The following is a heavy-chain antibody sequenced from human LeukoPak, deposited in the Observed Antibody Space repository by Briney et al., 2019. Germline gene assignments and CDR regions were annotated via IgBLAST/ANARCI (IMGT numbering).Heavy chain of an antibody. CDR2: INHSGST. CDR1: GGSFSGCY. Sequence: SETLSLTCAVYGGSFSGCYWSWIRQPPGKGLEWIGEINHSGSTNYNPSLKSRVTISVDTSKNQLSLKLSSVTAADTAVYYCARAVATITSYYNYYMDVWGKGTTVTVSS. J-gene: IGHJ6*03. V-gene: IGHV4-34*01. D-gene: IGHD5-12*01. CDR3: ARAVATITSYYNYYMDV.